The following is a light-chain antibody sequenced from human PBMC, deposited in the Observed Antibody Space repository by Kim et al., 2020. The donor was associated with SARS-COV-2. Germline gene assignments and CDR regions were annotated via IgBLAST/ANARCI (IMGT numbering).Light chain of an antibody. CDR2: DVS. J-gene: IGLJ1*01. V-gene: IGLV3-21*03. CDR3: QVWDSSSDHPV. CDR1: NMGSKS. Sequence: APGKTARISCGGNNMGSKSVPWYQQKPGQAPVLVIYDVSDRPSGIPERFSGSNSGNTATLTISRVEAGDEADYYCQVWDSSSDHPVFGAGTQVTVL.